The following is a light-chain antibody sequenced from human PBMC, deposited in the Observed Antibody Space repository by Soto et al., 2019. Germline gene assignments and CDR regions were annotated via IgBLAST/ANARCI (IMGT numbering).Light chain of an antibody. CDR1: SSDVGTCNS. Sequence: QSALTQPPSASVAPGQSVTISCTGTSSDVGTCNSVSWYQQHPGKVPKLLISEVSKRPSGVPDRFSGSKSGNTASLTVSGLQAEDEADYYCSSCRGSDVVFGGGTKLPVL. CDR3: SSCRGSDVV. J-gene: IGLJ2*01. CDR2: EVS. V-gene: IGLV2-8*01.